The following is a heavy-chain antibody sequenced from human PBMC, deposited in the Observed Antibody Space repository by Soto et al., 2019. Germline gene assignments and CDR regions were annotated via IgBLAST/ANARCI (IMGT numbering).Heavy chain of an antibody. D-gene: IGHD2-2*01. J-gene: IGHJ4*02. V-gene: IGHV1-46*01. CDR3: ARDGSGYCSSTSCYVFDY. CDR1: GYRFTSYY. CDR2: INPSGGST. Sequence: ASVKVSCRASGYRFTSYYMHWVRQAPGQGLEWMGIINPSGGSTSYAQKFQGRVTMTRDTSTSTVYMELSSLRSEDTAVYYCARDGSGYCSSTSCYVFDYWGQGTLVTVSS.